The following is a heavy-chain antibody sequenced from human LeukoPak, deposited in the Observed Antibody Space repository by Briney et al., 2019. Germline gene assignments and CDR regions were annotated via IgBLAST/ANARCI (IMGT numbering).Heavy chain of an antibody. D-gene: IGHD3-3*01. CDR2: ISLRGLT. CDR1: GGSISGTNW. J-gene: IGHJ1*01. Sequence: PETPSLSCGVSGGSISGTNWWSWVRQPPGQGLEWIGEISLRGLTNYNPSLRSRLTMSLDESKNQVSLNLTSVTAADTAVYYCSRESGPCSPFGFWGEGTLVPVHS. CDR3: SRESGPCSPFGF. V-gene: IGHV4-4*03.